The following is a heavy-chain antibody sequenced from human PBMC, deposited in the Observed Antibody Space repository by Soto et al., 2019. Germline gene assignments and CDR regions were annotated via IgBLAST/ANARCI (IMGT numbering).Heavy chain of an antibody. CDR2: ISYDGSNK. V-gene: IGHV3-30-3*01. CDR3: ARDSD. CDR1: GFTFSSYA. J-gene: IGHJ4*02. Sequence: QVQLVESGGGVVQPGRSLRLSCAASGFTFSSYAMHWVRQAPGKGLAWVAVISYDGSNKYYADSVKGRFTISRDNSKNTLYLQMNSLRAEETAVYYCARDSDLGQGTLVTVSS.